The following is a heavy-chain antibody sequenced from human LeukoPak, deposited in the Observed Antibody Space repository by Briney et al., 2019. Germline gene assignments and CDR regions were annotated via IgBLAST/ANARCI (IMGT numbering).Heavy chain of an antibody. J-gene: IGHJ4*02. Sequence: ASVKVSCKTSGYTFTGYYMHWVRQAPGQGLEWMGWVNPNSGGTNYAQKFQGRVTMTRDTSISTAYMELSRLRSDDTAVYYCARDSAPGDTYGLLGIDSWGQGTLVTVSS. CDR1: GYTFTGYY. CDR2: VNPNSGGT. V-gene: IGHV1-2*02. CDR3: ARDSAPGDTYGLLGIDS. D-gene: IGHD5-18*01.